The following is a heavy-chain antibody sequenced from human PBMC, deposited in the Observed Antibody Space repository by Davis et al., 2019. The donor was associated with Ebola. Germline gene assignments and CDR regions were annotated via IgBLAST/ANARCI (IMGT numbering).Heavy chain of an antibody. CDR2: ISASAGST. Sequence: GESLKISCAASGFTFSSYAMSWVRQAPGKGLEWVSGISASAGSTFYADSVNGRFTISRDNSKNMLYLQMNSLRVEDTAVYYCAKGGSGWPSDYSYGMGVWGKGTTVTVAS. CDR3: AKGGSGWPSDYSYGMGV. J-gene: IGHJ6*04. CDR1: GFTFSSYA. D-gene: IGHD6-19*01. V-gene: IGHV3-23*01.